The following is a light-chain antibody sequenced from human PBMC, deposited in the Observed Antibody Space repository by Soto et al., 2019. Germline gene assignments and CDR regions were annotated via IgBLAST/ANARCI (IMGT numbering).Light chain of an antibody. CDR1: SSNIGNNY. CDR2: DNN. CDR3: GTWDISLRVGI. V-gene: IGLV1-51*01. J-gene: IGLJ1*01. Sequence: QSVLTQPPSVSAAPGQKVTISCSGSSSNIGNNYVSWCQQVPATAPKLLIYDNNNRPSGIPDRFSGSKSGTSATLVITGLQTGDEADYYCGTWDISLRVGIFGTGTKLTVL.